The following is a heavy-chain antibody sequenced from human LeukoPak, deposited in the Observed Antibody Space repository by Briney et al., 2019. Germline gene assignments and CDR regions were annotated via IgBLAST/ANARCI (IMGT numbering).Heavy chain of an antibody. V-gene: IGHV3-30*18. Sequence: GGSLRLSCAASGFTFSSYGMHWVRQAPGKGLEWVAVISYDGSNKYYADSVKGRFTISRDNSKNTLYLQMNSLRAEDTAVYYCAKFTVFVWGSHRYFDYWGQGTLVTVSS. CDR3: AKFTVFVWGSHRYFDY. CDR1: GFTFSSYG. CDR2: ISYDGSNK. J-gene: IGHJ4*02. D-gene: IGHD3-16*02.